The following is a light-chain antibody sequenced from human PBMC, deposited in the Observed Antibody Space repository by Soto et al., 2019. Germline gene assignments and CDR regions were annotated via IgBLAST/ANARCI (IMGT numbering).Light chain of an antibody. CDR3: AAWDDSLTGLNV. V-gene: IGLV1-44*01. Sequence: QSVLSQPPSASGTPGQRVAISFSGSSSKIGRNTVNWYQQLPGTAPKLLIYDNNRRPSGVPDRFSGSKSGTSASLAISGLQSEDEADYYCAAWDDSLTGLNVFGTGTKVTVL. CDR1: SSKIGRNT. CDR2: DNN. J-gene: IGLJ1*01.